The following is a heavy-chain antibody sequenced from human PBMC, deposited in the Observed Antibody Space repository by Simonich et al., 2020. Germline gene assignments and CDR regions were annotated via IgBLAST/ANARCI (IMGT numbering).Heavy chain of an antibody. CDR2: IRAHKDNT. Sequence: QVQLVQSGAEVKTPGASVKVSCKASGSTFTSYGSSWVRQAPGKGLEWMGWIRAHKDNTNYAQKLQGRVTMTTDTATSTAYMELRSLRSDDTAVYYCARSTTGTTAFDIWGQGTMVTVSS. CDR3: ARSTTGTTAFDI. J-gene: IGHJ3*02. CDR1: GSTFTSYG. D-gene: IGHD1-1*01. V-gene: IGHV1-18*01.